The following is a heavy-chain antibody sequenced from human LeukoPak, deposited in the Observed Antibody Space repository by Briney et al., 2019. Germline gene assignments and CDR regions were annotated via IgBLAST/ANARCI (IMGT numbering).Heavy chain of an antibody. CDR3: ARDWKTNSFDY. D-gene: IGHD1-1*01. CDR1: EFTFTTYG. CDR2: IYYDGSNI. V-gene: IGHV3-33*01. Sequence: GGSLTLSCAASEFTFTTYGMHWVRQAPGKGLEWVAFIYYDGSNIYYADYVKGRFTISRDISRNTLYLQMDSLRAEDTAIYYCARDWKTNSFDYWGQGTLVTVSS. J-gene: IGHJ4*02.